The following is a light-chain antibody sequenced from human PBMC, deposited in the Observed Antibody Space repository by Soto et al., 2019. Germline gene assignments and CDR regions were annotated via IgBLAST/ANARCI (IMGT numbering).Light chain of an antibody. CDR1: QSISTY. CDR2: IGF. Sequence: DIPMTQSPSSLSASVGDRVTITCRASQSISTYLNWYQQQPGKAPKLLIYIGFRLQSGVPSRFSGSASGTDFTLTISSLQPEDFATYYCQQSYSTPITFGQGTRLEIK. V-gene: IGKV1-39*01. J-gene: IGKJ5*01. CDR3: QQSYSTPIT.